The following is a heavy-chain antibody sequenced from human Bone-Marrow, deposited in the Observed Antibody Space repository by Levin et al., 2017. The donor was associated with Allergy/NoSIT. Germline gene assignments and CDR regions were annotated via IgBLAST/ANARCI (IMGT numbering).Heavy chain of an antibody. Sequence: GESLKISCAASGFTFSNAWMSWVRQAPGKGLEWVGRIKSKSDGGTTEDAAPVRGRLTISRDDSKNTLYLQMNSLNADDTGVYYCTTTIRWSPVDLDYWGQGTLVTVSS. CDR1: GFTFSNAW. V-gene: IGHV3-15*01. CDR3: TTTIRWSPVDLDY. D-gene: IGHD4-23*01. J-gene: IGHJ4*02. CDR2: IKSKSDGGTT.